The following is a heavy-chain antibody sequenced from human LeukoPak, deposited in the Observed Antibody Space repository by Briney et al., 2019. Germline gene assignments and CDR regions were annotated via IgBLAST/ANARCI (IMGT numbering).Heavy chain of an antibody. Sequence: SETLSLTCTVSGGSISSGSYYWSWIRQPAGKGLEWIGRIYTSGSTNYNPSLKSRVTISVDTSKNQFSLKLSSVTAADTAVYYCARYCSSTSCYGVPDYWGQGTLVTASS. CDR1: GGSISSGSYY. V-gene: IGHV4-61*02. D-gene: IGHD2-2*01. CDR3: ARYCSSTSCYGVPDY. CDR2: IYTSGST. J-gene: IGHJ4*02.